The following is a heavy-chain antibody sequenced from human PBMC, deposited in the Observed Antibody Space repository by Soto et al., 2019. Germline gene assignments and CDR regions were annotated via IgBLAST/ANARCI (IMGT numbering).Heavy chain of an antibody. J-gene: IGHJ4*02. CDR2: IIPILGIA. CDR1: GGTFSSYT. Sequence: QVQLVQSGAEVKKPGSSVKVSCKASGGTFSSYTISWVRQAPGQGLEWMGRIIPILGIANYAQKFQGRVTITANKSTSTAYMELSSLRPEDTAVYYCAMEYCSSTGCNRDYWGQGTLVTVSS. D-gene: IGHD2-2*02. CDR3: AMEYCSSTGCNRDY. V-gene: IGHV1-69*02.